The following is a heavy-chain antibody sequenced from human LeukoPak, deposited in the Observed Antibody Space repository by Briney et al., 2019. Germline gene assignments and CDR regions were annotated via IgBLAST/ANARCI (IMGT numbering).Heavy chain of an antibody. CDR3: TTGGSVIVAGTRAFDI. D-gene: IGHD5-12*01. V-gene: IGHV3-15*07. J-gene: IGHJ3*02. CDR1: GFAFSYTW. Sequence: PGGTLRLSCGASGFAFSYTWMNWVRHAPGKGLEWDGRIKSEVDGGATDYAAPVQGRFTVSRDDSQATLYLQMNSLDIEDTAVYYCTTGGSVIVAGTRAFDIWGQGTMVTVSS. CDR2: IKSEVDGGAT.